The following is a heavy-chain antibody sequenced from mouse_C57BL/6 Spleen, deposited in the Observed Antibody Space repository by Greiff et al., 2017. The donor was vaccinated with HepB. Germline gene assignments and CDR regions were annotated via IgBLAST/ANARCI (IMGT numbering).Heavy chain of an antibody. CDR2: IWTGGGT. V-gene: IGHV2-9-1*01. J-gene: IGHJ4*01. Sequence: VQGVESGPGLVAPSQSLSITCTVSGFSLTSYAISWVRQPPGKGLEWLGVIWTGGGTNYNSALKSRLSISKDNSKSQVFLKMNSLQTDDTARYYCAINDYLYYYAMDYWGQGTSVTVSS. D-gene: IGHD2-4*01. CDR1: GFSLTSYA. CDR3: AINDYLYYYAMDY.